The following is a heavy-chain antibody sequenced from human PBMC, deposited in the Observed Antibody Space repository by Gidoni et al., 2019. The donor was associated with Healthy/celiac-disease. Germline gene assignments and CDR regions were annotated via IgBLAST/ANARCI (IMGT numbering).Heavy chain of an antibody. Sequence: QVQLVESGGGVVQPGTSVRLSCAVSGLTFSRSAMHWVRQAPGMGLDWVAVISYDGSKKYYADPVKGRFTVSRDNSKNTLYLQMDSLRVDDTAVYYCARDGDGLMLASSHLDYWGQGTLVTVSS. J-gene: IGHJ4*02. CDR2: ISYDGSKK. CDR1: GLTFSRSA. CDR3: ARDGDGLMLASSHLDY. D-gene: IGHD2-8*01. V-gene: IGHV3-30*04.